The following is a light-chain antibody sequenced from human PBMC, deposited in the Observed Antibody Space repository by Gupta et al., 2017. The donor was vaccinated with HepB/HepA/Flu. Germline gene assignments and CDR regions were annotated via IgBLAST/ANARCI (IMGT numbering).Light chain of an antibody. CDR1: SSDVGGYHY. J-gene: IGLJ3*02. Sequence: QSALTQPASGPGSPGQSITISCTGPSSDVGGYHYVSWYQQHPGKAPKLMIYDVSNRPSGVSNRFSGSKSGKTASLTISGLQAEDEADYYCSLYTSSSTLVFGGGTKLTVL. CDR3: SLYTSSSTLV. CDR2: DVS. V-gene: IGLV2-14*01.